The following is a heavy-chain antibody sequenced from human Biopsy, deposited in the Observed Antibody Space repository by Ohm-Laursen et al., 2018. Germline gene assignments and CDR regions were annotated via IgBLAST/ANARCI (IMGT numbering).Heavy chain of an antibody. V-gene: IGHV6-1*01. CDR1: GDSVSSNDAA. CDR2: TYYRTKWFN. CDR3: ARETPTGIPFNWFDP. Sequence: QTLSLTCAISGDSVSSNDAAWNWIRQSPSRGLEWLGRTYYRTKWFNEYAVFVKSRISINPDTSKNQFSLQLNYVTPEDTAVYYCARETPTGIPFNWFDPWGQGALVTVSS. J-gene: IGHJ5*02. D-gene: IGHD1-1*01.